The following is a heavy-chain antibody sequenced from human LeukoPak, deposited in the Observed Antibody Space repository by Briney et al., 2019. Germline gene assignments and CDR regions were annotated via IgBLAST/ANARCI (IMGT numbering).Heavy chain of an antibody. V-gene: IGHV3-21*04. J-gene: IGHJ6*03. CDR3: AKALLWFGERTPYYYYYMDV. D-gene: IGHD3-10*01. Sequence: GGSLRLSCAASGFTFSSYWMSWVRQAPGKGLEWVSSISSSSSYIYYADSVKGRFTISRDNSKNTLYLQMNSLRAEDTAVYYCAKALLWFGERTPYYYYYMDVWGKGTTVIISS. CDR1: GFTFSSYW. CDR2: ISSSSSYI.